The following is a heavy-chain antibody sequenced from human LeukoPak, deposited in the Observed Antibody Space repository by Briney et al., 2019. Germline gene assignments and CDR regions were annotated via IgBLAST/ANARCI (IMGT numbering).Heavy chain of an antibody. D-gene: IGHD3-22*01. CDR3: AYSSGYQQQ. Sequence: SETLSLTCAVYGGSFSDYYWSWIRQPAGKGLEWIGEINHSGSTNYNPSLKSRVTISVDTSKNQFSLKLSSVTAADTAVYYCAYSSGYQQQWGQGTLVTVSS. CDR2: INHSGST. CDR1: GGSFSDYY. J-gene: IGHJ1*01. V-gene: IGHV4-34*01.